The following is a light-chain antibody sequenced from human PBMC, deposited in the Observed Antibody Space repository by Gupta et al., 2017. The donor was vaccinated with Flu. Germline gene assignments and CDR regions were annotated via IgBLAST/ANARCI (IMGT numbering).Light chain of an antibody. J-gene: IGKJ3*01. CDR2: GAS. CDR3: QQYGGSPLFA. V-gene: IGKV3-20*01. Sequence: AWYQQKPCQAPRLLISGASSSATGIPDRFSCSGSRTYFTLTISRLTPDDSAVYFCQQYGGSPLFALGLVAKVDI.